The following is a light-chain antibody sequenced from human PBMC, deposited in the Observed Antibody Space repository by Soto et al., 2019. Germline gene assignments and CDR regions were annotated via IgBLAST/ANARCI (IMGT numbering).Light chain of an antibody. Sequence: QSALTQPASVSGSLGQSITISCTGTSSDVWTYSLVSWYQRHPDKAPKLIIFEGTKRPSGVSDRFSGSKSGDTASLTISGLQDEDEAEYYCCSYAGSNTLMVFGGGTKLTVL. J-gene: IGLJ2*01. CDR2: EGT. CDR1: SSDVWTYSL. V-gene: IGLV2-23*01. CDR3: CSYAGSNTLMV.